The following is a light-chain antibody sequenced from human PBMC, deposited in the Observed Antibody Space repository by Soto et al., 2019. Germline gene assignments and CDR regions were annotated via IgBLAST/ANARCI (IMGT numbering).Light chain of an antibody. CDR1: QSISSW. J-gene: IGKJ1*01. V-gene: IGKV1-5*01. CDR2: DAS. Sequence: DIQMTQSPSTLSASVVDRVTITFRASQSISSWLDWYQQKPGKAPKLLIYDASSLESGVPSRFSGSGSGTEFTLTISSLQPDDFATYYCQQYNSYSRAFGQGTKVDIK. CDR3: QQYNSYSRA.